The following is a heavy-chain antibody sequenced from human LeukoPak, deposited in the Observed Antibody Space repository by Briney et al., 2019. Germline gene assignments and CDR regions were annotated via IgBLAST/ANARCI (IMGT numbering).Heavy chain of an antibody. CDR3: ASGTRRGDAFDI. J-gene: IGHJ3*02. Sequence: SETLSLTCAVSGYSISSGYYWGWIRQPPGKGLEWIGSIYHSGSTYYNPSLKSRVTISVDTSKNQFSLKLSSVTAADTAVYYCASGTRRGDAFDIWGQGTMVTVSS. D-gene: IGHD3-10*01. V-gene: IGHV4-38-2*01. CDR1: GYSISSGYY. CDR2: IYHSGST.